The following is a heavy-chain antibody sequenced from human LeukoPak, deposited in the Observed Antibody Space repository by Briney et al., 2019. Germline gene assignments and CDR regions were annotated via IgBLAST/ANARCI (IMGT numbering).Heavy chain of an antibody. CDR1: GYTFTTYG. J-gene: IGHJ4*02. Sequence: ASVKVSCKASGYTFTTYGISWVRQAPGQGLEWMGWISAHNGNTNYAQKLQGRVTITTDTSTSTAYMELRSLRSDDTAVYYCARDYRGYFYGSGNHWGQGTLVTVSS. D-gene: IGHD3-10*01. CDR2: ISAHNGNT. CDR3: ARDYRGYFYGSGNH. V-gene: IGHV1-18*01.